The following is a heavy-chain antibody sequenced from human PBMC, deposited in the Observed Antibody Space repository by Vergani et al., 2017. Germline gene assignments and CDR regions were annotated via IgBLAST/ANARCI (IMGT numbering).Heavy chain of an antibody. J-gene: IGHJ3*02. CDR2: IYYSGST. V-gene: IGHV4-59*01. D-gene: IGHD6-13*01. CDR1: GGSISSYY. Sequence: QVQLQESGPGLVKPSETLSLTCTVSGGSISSYYWSWIRQPPGKGLEWIGYIYYSGSTNYNPSRKSRVTISVDTSKNQFSLKLSSVTAADTAVYYCARALIAAAGDHDAFDIWGQGTMVTVSS. CDR3: ARALIAAAGDHDAFDI.